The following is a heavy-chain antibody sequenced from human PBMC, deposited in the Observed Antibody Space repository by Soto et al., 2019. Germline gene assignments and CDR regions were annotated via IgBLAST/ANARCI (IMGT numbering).Heavy chain of an antibody. CDR2: IWYDGSNK. Sequence: QVQLVECGGGVVQPGRSLRLTCAASGFTLSSYGMHWVRQAPGKGLEWVAVIWYDGSNKYYADSVKGRFTISRDNSKNTLYLQMNSLRAEDTAVYYCARVPTVTPVFFDYWGQGTLVNVSS. J-gene: IGHJ4*02. D-gene: IGHD4-17*01. CDR3: ARVPTVTPVFFDY. CDR1: GFTLSSYG. V-gene: IGHV3-33*01.